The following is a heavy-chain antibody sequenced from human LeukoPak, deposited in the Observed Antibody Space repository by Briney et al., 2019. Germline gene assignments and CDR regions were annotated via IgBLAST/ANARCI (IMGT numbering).Heavy chain of an antibody. CDR2: IFSGGST. CDR1: GFTVSSNY. Sequence: GGSLRLSCAASGFTVSSNYMSWVRQAPGKGLEWVSVIFSGGSTYYADSVKGRFTISRDNSKNTLYLQMNSLRAEDTAVYYCARGGYLYSYGMDVWGQGTTVTVSS. J-gene: IGHJ6*02. CDR3: ARGGYLYSYGMDV. D-gene: IGHD2-15*01. V-gene: IGHV3-66*01.